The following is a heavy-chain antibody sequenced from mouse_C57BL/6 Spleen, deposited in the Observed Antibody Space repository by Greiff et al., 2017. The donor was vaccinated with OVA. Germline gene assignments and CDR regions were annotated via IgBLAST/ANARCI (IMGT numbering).Heavy chain of an antibody. CDR1: GYTFTSYW. J-gene: IGHJ4*01. CDR2: INPSSGYT. V-gene: IGHV1-7*01. Sequence: QVQLQQSGAELAKPGASVKLSCKASGYTFTSYWMHWVKQRPGQGLEWIGYINPSSGYTKYNQKFKDKATLTADKSSSTAYMQLSSLTYEDSAVYDCARYSNYDYYAMDYWGQGTSVTVSS. D-gene: IGHD2-5*01. CDR3: ARYSNYDYYAMDY.